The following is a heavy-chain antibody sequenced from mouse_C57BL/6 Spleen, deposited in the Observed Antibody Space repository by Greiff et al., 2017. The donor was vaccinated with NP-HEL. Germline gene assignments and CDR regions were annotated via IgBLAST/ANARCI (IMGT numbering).Heavy chain of an antibody. CDR3: AKKRDYWDAMDY. Sequence: VQVVESGPGLVQPSQSLSITCTVSGFSLTSYGVHWVRQSPGQGLEWLGVIWRGGSTDYNAAFMSRLSITKDNSKSQVFFKMNSLKADDTAIYYCAKKRDYWDAMDYWGQGTSVTVSS. D-gene: IGHD1-1*01. CDR2: IWRGGST. J-gene: IGHJ4*01. V-gene: IGHV2-5*01. CDR1: GFSLTSYG.